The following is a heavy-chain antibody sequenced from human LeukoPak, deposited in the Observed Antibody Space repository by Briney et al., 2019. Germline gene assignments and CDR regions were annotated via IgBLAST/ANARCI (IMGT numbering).Heavy chain of an antibody. V-gene: IGHV3-30*04. CDR3: ARSLATAYYYMDV. D-gene: IGHD5-12*01. Sequence: GGALRLSCAASGFTFSNYAMHWVRQAPGKGLEWVAVISYDGSNKFYADSVKDRFTISRDNSKNTLHLQMNSLRAEDTAVYYCARSLATAYYYMDVWGKGPTVTVSS. CDR1: GFTFSNYA. J-gene: IGHJ6*03. CDR2: ISYDGSNK.